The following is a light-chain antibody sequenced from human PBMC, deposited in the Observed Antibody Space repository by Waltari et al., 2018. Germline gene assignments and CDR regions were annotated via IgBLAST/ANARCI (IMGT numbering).Light chain of an antibody. J-gene: IGLJ1*01. CDR1: SSDVGGDTY. CDR2: DVI. CDR3: CSYAGSYTLYV. Sequence: QSALTQPRSVSGSPGQSVTLSCTGTSSDVGGDTYVSWYQQHPGKAPKLMIYDVIKRPSGVPDRFSGSKSGNTASLTISGLQAEDEADYYCCSYAGSYTLYVFGTGTKVTVL. V-gene: IGLV2-11*01.